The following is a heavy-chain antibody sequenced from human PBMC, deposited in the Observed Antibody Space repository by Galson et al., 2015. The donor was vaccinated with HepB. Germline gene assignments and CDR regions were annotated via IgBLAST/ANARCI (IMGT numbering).Heavy chain of an antibody. D-gene: IGHD3-9*01. CDR2: IKSKTDGGTT. J-gene: IGHJ3*02. Sequence: SLRLSCAASGFTFSNAWMSWVRQAPGKGLEWVGRIKSKTDGGTTDYAAPVKGRFTISRDDSKNTLYLQMNSLKTEDTAVYYCEGYYDILTGYYSVAFDIWGQGTMVTVSS. CDR3: EGYYDILTGYYSVAFDI. V-gene: IGHV3-15*01. CDR1: GFTFSNAW.